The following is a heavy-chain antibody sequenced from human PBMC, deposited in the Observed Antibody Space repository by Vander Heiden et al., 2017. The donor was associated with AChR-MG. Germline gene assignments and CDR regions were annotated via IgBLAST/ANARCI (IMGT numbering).Heavy chain of an antibody. CDR2: IRYDGSNK. D-gene: IGHD3-10*01. CDR3: AKDLPLFYSGPDAFDI. Sequence: QVQLVESGGGVVQPGGSLRLSCAASGFTFSSYGMHWVRQAPGKGLEWVAFIRYDGSNKYYADSVKGRFTISRDNSKNTLYLQMNSLRAEDTAVYYCAKDLPLFYSGPDAFDIWGQGTMVTVSS. CDR1: GFTFSSYG. V-gene: IGHV3-30*02. J-gene: IGHJ3*02.